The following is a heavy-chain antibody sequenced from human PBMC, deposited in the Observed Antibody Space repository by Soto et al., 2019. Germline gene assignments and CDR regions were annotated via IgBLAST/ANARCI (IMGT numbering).Heavy chain of an antibody. D-gene: IGHD5-12*01. CDR2: VYYSGRT. Sequence: SETLSLTCSVLGGSLSSYYWSWIRQPPGKGLEWIGYVYYSGRTNYSPSLKSRVTISVDTSKNQFSLKLDSVTPADTAVYYCARVEGDGYNYNNWFDPWGRGTMVTVYS. V-gene: IGHV4-59*01. CDR1: GGSLSSYY. CDR3: ARVEGDGYNYNNWFDP. J-gene: IGHJ5*02.